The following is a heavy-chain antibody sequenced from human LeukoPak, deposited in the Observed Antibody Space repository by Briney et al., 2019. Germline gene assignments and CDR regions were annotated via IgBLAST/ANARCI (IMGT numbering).Heavy chain of an antibody. CDR3: ALTSIVVVISAFDI. V-gene: IGHV1-24*01. CDR1: GYTLTELS. Sequence: WASVKVFCKVSGYTLTELSMHWVRQAPGKGLEWMGGLDPEDGETIYAQKFQGRVTMTEDTSTDTAYMELSSLRSEDTAVYYCALTSIVVVISAFDIWGQGTMVTVSS. D-gene: IGHD3-22*01. J-gene: IGHJ3*02. CDR2: LDPEDGET.